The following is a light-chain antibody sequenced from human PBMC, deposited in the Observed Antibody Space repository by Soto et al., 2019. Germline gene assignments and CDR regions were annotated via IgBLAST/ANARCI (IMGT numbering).Light chain of an antibody. CDR3: QSYASTLSARYV. CDR1: SSNIGAGYD. Sequence: QSVLTQPPSVSGAPGQRVTISCTGSSSNIGAGYDVHWYQQRPGTAPRLLIFGNINRPSGVPDRFSGSKSGTSASLAITGLQAEDEGDYYCQSYASTLSARYVFGTGTNITVL. CDR2: GNI. J-gene: IGLJ1*01. V-gene: IGLV1-40*01.